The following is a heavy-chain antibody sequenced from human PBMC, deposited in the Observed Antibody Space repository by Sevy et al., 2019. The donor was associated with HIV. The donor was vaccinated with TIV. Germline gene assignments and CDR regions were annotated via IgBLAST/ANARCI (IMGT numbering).Heavy chain of an antibody. CDR3: ARGPPHGGFDS. Sequence: ASVKVSCKASGYTFTDYYIHWLRQAPGQGPEWMGWIDPNGGGTYHAQDFQGRLTITRDTSISTVYMDLSRLTSDDTAVYFCARGPPHGGFDSWGQGTRVTVSS. V-gene: IGHV1-2*02. D-gene: IGHD3-16*01. CDR2: IDPNGGGT. J-gene: IGHJ4*02. CDR1: GYTFTDYY.